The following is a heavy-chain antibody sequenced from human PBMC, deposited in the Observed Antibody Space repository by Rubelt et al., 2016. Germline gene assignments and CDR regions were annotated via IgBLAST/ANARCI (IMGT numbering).Heavy chain of an antibody. Sequence: QVQVVQSGAEVKKPGASVKVSCKASGYTFSNYYMHWVRQAPGQGLEWMGGIIPILGKVNYAQKFQGRVTITADKSTSTAYMELSSLRSEDTAVYYCARVGDTWGFDYWGQGTLVTVSS. D-gene: IGHD2-21*01. CDR3: ARVGDTWGFDY. CDR2: IIPILGKV. CDR1: GYTFSNYY. J-gene: IGHJ4*02. V-gene: IGHV1-69*10.